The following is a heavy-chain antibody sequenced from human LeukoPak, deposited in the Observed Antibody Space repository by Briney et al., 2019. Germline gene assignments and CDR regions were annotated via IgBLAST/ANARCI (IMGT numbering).Heavy chain of an antibody. CDR3: ARGLERYVDY. CDR2: INHSGST. CDR1: GGSFSGYY. J-gene: IGHJ4*02. D-gene: IGHD3-9*01. V-gene: IGHV4-34*01. Sequence: SETLSLTCAVYGGSFSGYYWSWIRQPPGKGLEWIGEINHSGSTNYNPSLKSRVTISVDTSKNQFSLKLSSVTAADTAVYYCARGLERYVDYWGQGTLVTVSS.